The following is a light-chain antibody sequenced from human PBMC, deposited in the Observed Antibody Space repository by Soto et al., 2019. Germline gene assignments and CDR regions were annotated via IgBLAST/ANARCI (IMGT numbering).Light chain of an antibody. CDR2: DVN. J-gene: IGLJ3*02. CDR3: CSYAGSYTLV. CDR1: SSDVGAYNW. Sequence: QSALTQPRSVSGSPGQSVTISCAGTSSDVGAYNWVSWYQQHPGKVPKLMIYDVNRRPSGVPDRVSGSKSGNTASLTISGLQADDEADYYCCSYAGSYTLVFGGGTKLTVL. V-gene: IGLV2-11*01.